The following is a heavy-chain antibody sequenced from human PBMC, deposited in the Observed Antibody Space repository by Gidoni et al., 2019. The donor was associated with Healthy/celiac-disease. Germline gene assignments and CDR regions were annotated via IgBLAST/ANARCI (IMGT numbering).Heavy chain of an antibody. Sequence: QVQLQESGPGLVQPSETLSLTCTVSGGSIRSYYWSWIRQPPGKGLEWIGYIYYSGSTNYNPSIKSRVTISVDTSKNQFSLKLSSVTAADTAVYYCARILGYSYGPDAFDIWGQGTMVTVSS. D-gene: IGHD5-18*01. CDR2: IYYSGST. J-gene: IGHJ3*02. CDR3: ARILGYSYGPDAFDI. V-gene: IGHV4-59*08. CDR1: GGSIRSYY.